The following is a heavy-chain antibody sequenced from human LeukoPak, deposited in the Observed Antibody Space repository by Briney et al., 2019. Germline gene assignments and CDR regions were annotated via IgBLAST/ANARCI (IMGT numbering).Heavy chain of an antibody. CDR1: GYTFTSYD. V-gene: IGHV1-8*01. CDR3: ARAYYDFWSGYYNDYYYGMDV. D-gene: IGHD3-3*01. J-gene: IGHJ6*02. CDR2: MNPNSGNT. Sequence: ASVKVFCKASGYTFTSYDINWVRQATGQGLEWMGWMNPNSGNTGYAQKFQGRVTMTRNTSISTAYMELSSLRSEDTAVYYCARAYYDFWSGYYNDYYYGMDVWGQGTTVTVSS.